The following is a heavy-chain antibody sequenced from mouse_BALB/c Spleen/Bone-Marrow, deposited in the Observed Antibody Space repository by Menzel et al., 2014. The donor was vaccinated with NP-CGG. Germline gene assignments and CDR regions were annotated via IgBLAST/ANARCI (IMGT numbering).Heavy chain of an antibody. J-gene: IGHJ2*01. Sequence: EVQLVESGPELVKPGTSVKMSCKASGYIFTSYVMDWVKQKPGQGLEWIGYINPYIDVTNYNEKFKGKATLTSDKSSSTAYMEVSSLTSEDSAVYYCAREGWLLRFDYWGQGTTLTVSS. D-gene: IGHD2-3*01. CDR1: GYIFTSYV. CDR2: INPYIDVT. V-gene: IGHV1-14*01. CDR3: AREGWLLRFDY.